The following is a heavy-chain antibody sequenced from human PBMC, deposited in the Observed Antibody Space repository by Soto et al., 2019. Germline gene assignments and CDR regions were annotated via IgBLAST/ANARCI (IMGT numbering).Heavy chain of an antibody. CDR3: AMAVTTVTTYDY. V-gene: IGHV4-31*03. Sequence: QVQLQESGPGLVKPSQTLSLTCTVSGGSISSGSYCWSWIRQHPGKGLEWIGYIYYSGSTYYNPSLKSRVTISVATSKNQFSLKLSSVTAADTAVYYCAMAVTTVTTYDYWGQGTLVTVSS. J-gene: IGHJ4*02. CDR2: IYYSGST. CDR1: GGSISSGSYC. D-gene: IGHD4-17*01.